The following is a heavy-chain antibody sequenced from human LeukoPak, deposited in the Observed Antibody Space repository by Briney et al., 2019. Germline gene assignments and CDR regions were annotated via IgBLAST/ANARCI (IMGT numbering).Heavy chain of an antibody. J-gene: IGHJ4*02. D-gene: IGHD5-18*01. CDR1: GFTFNIYA. CDR3: AKSRVRYSLDYFDY. Sequence: GGSLRLSCAASGFTFNIYAITWVRQAPGKGLEWVATITNSGDKTFYADSVKGRFTISRDNSENTLYLQMNSLRAADTAVYYCAKSRVRYSLDYFDYWGQGTLVTVSS. CDR2: ITNSGDKT. V-gene: IGHV3-23*01.